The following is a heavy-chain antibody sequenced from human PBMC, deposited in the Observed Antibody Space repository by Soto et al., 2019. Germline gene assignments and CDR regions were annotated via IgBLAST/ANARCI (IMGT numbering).Heavy chain of an antibody. D-gene: IGHD2-2*01. V-gene: IGHV3-33*01. CDR2: IWYDGSNK. J-gene: IGHJ6*03. CDR1: GFTFSSYG. Sequence: GGSLRLSCAASGFTFSSYGMHWVRQAPGKGLEWVAVIWYDGSNKYYADSVKGRFTISRDNSKNTLYLQMNSLRAEDTAVYYCARAGYCSSTSCYEEAQAYGGGTDYYYYMDVWGKGTTVTVSS. CDR3: ARAGYCSSTSCYEEAQAYGGGTDYYYYMDV.